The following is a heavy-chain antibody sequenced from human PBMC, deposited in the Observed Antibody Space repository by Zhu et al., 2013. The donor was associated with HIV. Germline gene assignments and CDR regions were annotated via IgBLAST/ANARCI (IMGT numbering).Heavy chain of an antibody. J-gene: IGHJ4*02. CDR3: ARESASDPRYYGSGSFVVY. CDR2: IYYSGST. D-gene: IGHD3-10*01. V-gene: IGHV4-39*07. Sequence: VQLQESGPGLVKPSETLSLTCTVSGGSISSSSYYWGWIRQPPGKGLEWIGSIYYSGSTYYNPSLKSRVTISVDTSKNQFSLKLSSVTAADTAVYYCARESASDPRYYGSGSFVVYWGQGTLVTVSS. CDR1: GGSISSSSYY.